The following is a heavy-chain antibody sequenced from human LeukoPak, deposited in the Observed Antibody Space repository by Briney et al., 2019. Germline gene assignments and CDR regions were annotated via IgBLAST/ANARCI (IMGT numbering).Heavy chain of an antibody. J-gene: IGHJ4*02. V-gene: IGHV3-30*19. CDR2: ISYDGGIE. D-gene: IGHD3-22*01. CDR1: GFTFSSYG. Sequence: GGSLRLSCAASGFTFSSYGMHWVRQAPGKGLQWVTSISYDGGIEYYADSVKGRFTVSRDNSKNTLYLQVKSLRPEDTAVYYCARGPTYQHSSGHDFDYWGQGTLVTVSS. CDR3: ARGPTYQHSSGHDFDY.